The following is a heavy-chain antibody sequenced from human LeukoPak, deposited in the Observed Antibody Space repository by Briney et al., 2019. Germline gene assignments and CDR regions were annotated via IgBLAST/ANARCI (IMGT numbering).Heavy chain of an antibody. CDR2: ISGSGGST. V-gene: IGHV3-23*01. CDR1: GFTFSSYA. CDR3: AKLNQPPYYYYYYMDV. Sequence: GGSLRLSCAASGFTFSSYAMSRVRQAPGKGLEWVSAISGSGGSTYYADSVKGRFTISRDNSKNTLYLQMNSLRAEDTAVYYCAKLNQPPYYYYYYMDVWGKGTTVTVSS. J-gene: IGHJ6*03. D-gene: IGHD1-14*01.